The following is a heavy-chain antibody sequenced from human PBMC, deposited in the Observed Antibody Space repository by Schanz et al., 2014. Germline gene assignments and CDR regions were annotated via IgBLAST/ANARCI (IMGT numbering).Heavy chain of an antibody. CDR2: IKQDESER. CDR3: ARDSRYCTGVDCKGDAFDL. D-gene: IGHD2-8*02. Sequence: EVQLVESGGGLVQPGGSLRLSCAASGFTFSTYWMSWVRQAPGKGLEWVANIKQDESERSYVDSVKGRFTISRDNAKNSLYLQMNSLRAEDTAVYYCARDSRYCTGVDCKGDAFDLWGQGTLVTVSS. V-gene: IGHV3-7*01. J-gene: IGHJ3*01. CDR1: GFTFSTYW.